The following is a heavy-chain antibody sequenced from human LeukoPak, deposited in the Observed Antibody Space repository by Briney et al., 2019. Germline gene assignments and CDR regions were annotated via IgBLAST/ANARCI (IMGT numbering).Heavy chain of an antibody. Sequence: SVKVSCKASGGTFSSYAISWVRQAPGQGLEWMGGIIPIFGTANYAQKFQGRVTITTDESTSTAYMELSSLRSEDTAVYYCARGPSRPPASLDYWGQGTLVTVSS. J-gene: IGHJ4*02. V-gene: IGHV1-69*05. CDR1: GGTFSSYA. CDR3: ARGPSRPPASLDY. CDR2: IIPIFGTA.